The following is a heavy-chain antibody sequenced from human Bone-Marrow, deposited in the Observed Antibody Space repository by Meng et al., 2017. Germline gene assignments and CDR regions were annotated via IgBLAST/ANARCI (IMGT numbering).Heavy chain of an antibody. Sequence: ASVKVSCKASGYTFTSYDINWVRQATGQGLEWMGWMNPNSGNTGYAQKFQGRVTMTRNTSISTAYMERSSLRSEDTAVYYCARRRKDYGDYVPYYYGMDVWGQGTTVTVSS. D-gene: IGHD4-17*01. CDR1: GYTFTSYD. J-gene: IGHJ6*02. V-gene: IGHV1-8*01. CDR2: MNPNSGNT. CDR3: ARRRKDYGDYVPYYYGMDV.